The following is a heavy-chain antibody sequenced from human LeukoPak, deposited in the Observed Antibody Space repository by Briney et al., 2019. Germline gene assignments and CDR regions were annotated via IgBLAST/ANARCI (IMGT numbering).Heavy chain of an antibody. D-gene: IGHD3-16*01. CDR2: IDYSGST. Sequence: SETLSLTCAIYSESFSGYFWSWIRQPPGKGLEWIGEIDYSGSTNYNPSLKSRVTISVDTSKNQFSLKLSSVTAADTAVYYCARESRDYVWGSLPLWGQGTLVTVSS. CDR1: SESFSGYF. J-gene: IGHJ4*02. V-gene: IGHV4-34*01. CDR3: ARESRDYVWGSLPL.